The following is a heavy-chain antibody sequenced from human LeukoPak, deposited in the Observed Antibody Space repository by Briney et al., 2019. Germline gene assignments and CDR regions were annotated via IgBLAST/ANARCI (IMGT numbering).Heavy chain of an antibody. CDR3: ARGYRYCSSTSCYNRAFDI. CDR1: GGSFSGYY. J-gene: IGHJ3*02. V-gene: IGHV4-34*01. Sequence: PSEPLSLTCAVYGGSFSGYYWSWIRQPPGKGLEWIGEINHSGSTNYNPSLKSRVTISVHTSKNQFSLKLSSVTAAATAVYYCARGYRYCSSTSCYNRAFDICGQGTMVTVSS. CDR2: INHSGST. D-gene: IGHD2-2*02.